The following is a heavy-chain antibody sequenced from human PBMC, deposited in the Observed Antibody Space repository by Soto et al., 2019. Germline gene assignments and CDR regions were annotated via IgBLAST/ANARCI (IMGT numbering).Heavy chain of an antibody. D-gene: IGHD2-15*01. CDR3: ARDMTFYCSGGSCDNHFDY. CDR2: IWYDGSNK. CDR1: GFTFSSYG. V-gene: IGHV3-33*01. Sequence: GGSLRLSCAASGFTFSSYGMHWVRQAPGKGLEWVAVIWYDGSNKYYADSVKGRFTISRDNSKNTLYLQMNSLRAEDTAVYYCARDMTFYCSGGSCDNHFDYWGQGTLVTVSS. J-gene: IGHJ4*02.